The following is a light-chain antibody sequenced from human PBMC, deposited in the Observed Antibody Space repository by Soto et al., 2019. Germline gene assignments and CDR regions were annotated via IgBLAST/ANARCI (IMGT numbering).Light chain of an antibody. CDR3: QQYNTYPYT. CDR1: QNVNSW. Sequence: DIQMTQSPSTLSASVGDRVTITCRASQNVNSWLAWYQQKPGKAPNLLIYKASNLQSGVPSRFSGSRSGTEFTLTISSLQPDDFAAYYCQQYNTYPYTFGQGTKLEIK. V-gene: IGKV1-5*03. CDR2: KAS. J-gene: IGKJ2*01.